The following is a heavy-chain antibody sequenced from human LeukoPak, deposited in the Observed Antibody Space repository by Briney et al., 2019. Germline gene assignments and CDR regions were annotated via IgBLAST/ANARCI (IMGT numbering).Heavy chain of an antibody. CDR1: GFTVGSNY. Sequence: PGGSLRLAWAASGFTVGSNYMSWVRQAPGKGRGWVSVIYSGGSTDYADSVRGRFTISRDNSKNTLYLQMNSLRTEDTAVYYCARDGRGDLTWIQLWSPFDYWGQGTLVTVSS. V-gene: IGHV3-66*02. CDR3: ARDGRGDLTWIQLWSPFDY. CDR2: IYSGGST. D-gene: IGHD5-18*01. J-gene: IGHJ4*02.